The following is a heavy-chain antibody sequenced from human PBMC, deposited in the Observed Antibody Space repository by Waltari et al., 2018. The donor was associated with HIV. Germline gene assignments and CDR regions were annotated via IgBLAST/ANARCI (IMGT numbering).Heavy chain of an antibody. CDR3: ARTFTVATISPLLH. D-gene: IGHD5-12*01. Sequence: EVQLVESGGGLVQPGGSLRLSCAASVFTFSSYWMHWVRQVPGKGLVWVSRINSDGSSTTYADSVKGRFTISRDNAKSTLYLQMNSLRDEDTAVYYCARTFTVATISPLLHWGQGTLVTVSS. CDR2: INSDGSST. CDR1: VFTFSSYW. J-gene: IGHJ4*02. V-gene: IGHV3-74*01.